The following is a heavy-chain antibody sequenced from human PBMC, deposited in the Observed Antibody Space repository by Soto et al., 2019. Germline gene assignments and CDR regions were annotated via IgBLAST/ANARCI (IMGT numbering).Heavy chain of an antibody. CDR2: IFWDGDK. CDR3: ACRRNLVQTGGAFDI. J-gene: IGHJ3*02. CDR1: GFSFSTSGMA. V-gene: IGHV2-5*02. Sequence: QITLKESGPTLVKPTQTLTLTCTLSGFSFSTSGMAVGWIRQPPGKAPECLALIFWDGDKRYSPSLKTRITLPDERSENQVVLTMTNMDPVDSGTYYCACRRNLVQTGGAFDILGRATEVTVSS. D-gene: IGHD2-15*01.